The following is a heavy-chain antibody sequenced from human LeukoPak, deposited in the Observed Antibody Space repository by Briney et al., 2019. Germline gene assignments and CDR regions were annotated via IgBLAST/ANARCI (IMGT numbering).Heavy chain of an antibody. CDR1: GFTFSSYA. CDR3: AKFYGDYYYYYYMDV. Sequence: GGSLRLSCADSGFTFSSYAMSGVRQAPGKGLEWVSSISGSAGSTFYADSVKGRFTISRDNSKNTLYLQMNSLRAEDTAVYYCAKFYGDYYYYYYMDVWGKGTTVTVSS. J-gene: IGHJ6*03. CDR2: ISGSAGST. V-gene: IGHV3-23*01. D-gene: IGHD4-17*01.